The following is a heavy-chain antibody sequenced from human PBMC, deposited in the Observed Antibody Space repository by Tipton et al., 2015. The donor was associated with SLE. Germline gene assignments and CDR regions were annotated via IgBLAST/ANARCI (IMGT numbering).Heavy chain of an antibody. J-gene: IGHJ6*02. D-gene: IGHD6-19*01. V-gene: IGHV4-61*02. CDR2: TQVSGKI. CDR1: GGSINSRTYY. CDR3: ARHEAFEGPAVGKGLDV. Sequence: TLSLTCTVSGGSINSRTYYWNWIRQPAGKGLEWIGSTQVSGKIFYNPSLKSRVTISADTSKNHFSLKLTSVTAADTAVYYCARHEAFEGPAVGKGLDVWGQGTTVTVSS.